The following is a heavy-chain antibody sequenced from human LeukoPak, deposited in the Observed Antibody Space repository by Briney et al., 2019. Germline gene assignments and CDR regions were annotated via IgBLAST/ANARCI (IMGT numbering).Heavy chain of an antibody. J-gene: IGHJ4*02. CDR2: IRTMGGST. Sequence: RVSLRLSCLASISTSSTYATDWVRQAPRRSLESVSSIRTMGGSTYYVDSVKRRFIISRDNSKNTPYLQMSSLRLEDTAVYYCPQDGGSVYWGQGPLVTVFS. CDR1: ISTSSTYA. CDR3: PQDGGSVY. D-gene: IGHD4-23*01. V-gene: IGHV3-64D*09.